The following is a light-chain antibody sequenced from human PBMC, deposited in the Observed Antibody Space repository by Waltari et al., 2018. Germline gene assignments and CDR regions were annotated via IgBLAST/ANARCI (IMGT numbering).Light chain of an antibody. CDR3: QXYFNTPIT. CDR1: QTILDTYDKNY. V-gene: IGKV4-1*01. J-gene: IGKJ4*01. Sequence: DIVLTQSPESLAVALGEMVTIHCRSSQTILDTYDKNYLTCHQQKPGQSPNLLIHWVSTRXXGVPDRFSGXGSXTDFXXTISGLXXXXXAVXYCQXYFNTPITFGGXTKVXXK. CDR2: WVS.